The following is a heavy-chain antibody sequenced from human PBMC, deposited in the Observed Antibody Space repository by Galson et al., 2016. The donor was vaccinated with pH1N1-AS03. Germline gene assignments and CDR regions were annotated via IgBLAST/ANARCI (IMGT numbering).Heavy chain of an antibody. V-gene: IGHV4-4*02. CDR1: GASISSSHNW. CDR3: ARGYDYSAYYFRM. Sequence: ETLSLTCTVSGASISSSHNWWSWVRQPPGEGLEWIGEIFPSGTTNYNPSLKSRVVISFDKSKNQFSLRLNSVTAADTAVYYCARGYDYSAYYFRMWGQGTLVTVSS. CDR2: IFPSGTT. D-gene: IGHD3-22*01. J-gene: IGHJ4*02.